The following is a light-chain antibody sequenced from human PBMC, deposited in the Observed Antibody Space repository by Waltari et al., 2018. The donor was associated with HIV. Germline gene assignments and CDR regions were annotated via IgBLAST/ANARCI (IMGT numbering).Light chain of an antibody. CDR1: SSNIGANYA. J-gene: IGLJ1*01. CDR3: LSYDSRLSGSV. V-gene: IGLV1-40*01. CDR2: DNK. Sequence: QSVLTQPPSVSGAPGQRVTIPCTGSSSNIGANYALHWSQHLPGTAPQLLIFDNKDRPSGVPARFSGPTSGTSASLVITGRQADVEADYYCLSYDSRLSGSVFGPGTRVTVL.